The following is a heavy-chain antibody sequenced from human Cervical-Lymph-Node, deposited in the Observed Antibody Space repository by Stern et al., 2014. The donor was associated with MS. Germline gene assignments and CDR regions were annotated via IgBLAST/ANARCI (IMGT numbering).Heavy chain of an antibody. J-gene: IGHJ4*02. CDR2: IYPDDSHP. V-gene: IGHV5-51*01. CDR3: ARHVQGFDY. CDR1: GYSFTIYY. Sequence: VQLGQSGAEVKKPAESLTISCKLSGYSFTIYYISWVRQRPGKGLEWMGVIYPDDSHPTYSPSFQGQVTISADKSITTAYLQWSSLRASDTAMYYCARHVQGFDYWGQGTLVTVSS.